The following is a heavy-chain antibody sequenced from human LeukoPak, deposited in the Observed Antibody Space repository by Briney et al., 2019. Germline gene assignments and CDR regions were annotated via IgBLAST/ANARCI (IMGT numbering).Heavy chain of an antibody. CDR2: IIPIFGTA. CDR1: GGTFSSYA. D-gene: IGHD1-26*01. J-gene: IGHJ4*02. CDR3: ARDLFGGATTTGDY. V-gene: IGHV1-69*05. Sequence: SVKVSCKASGGTFSSYAISWVRQAPGQGLEWMGGIIPIFGTANYAQKFQGRVTITTDESTSTAYMELSSLGSEDTAVYYCARDLFGGATTTGDYWGQGTLVTVSS.